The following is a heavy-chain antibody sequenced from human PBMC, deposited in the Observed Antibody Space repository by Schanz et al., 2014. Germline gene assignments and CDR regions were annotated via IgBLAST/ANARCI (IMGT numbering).Heavy chain of an antibody. V-gene: IGHV1-69*02. Sequence: QVQLVQSEAEVKKPGSSIKVSCKASGGTFNSYTINWVRQAPGQGLEWMGRIIPILGIANYAQKFQGRVTITADRSTSTAYMELSSLRYEDTALYYCARGTMPGTFDIWGQGTMVTVSS. CDR3: ARGTMPGTFDI. J-gene: IGHJ3*02. D-gene: IGHD2-2*01. CDR1: GGTFNSYT. CDR2: IIPILGIA.